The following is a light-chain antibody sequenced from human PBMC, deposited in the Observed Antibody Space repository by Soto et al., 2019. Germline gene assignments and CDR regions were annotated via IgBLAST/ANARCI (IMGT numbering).Light chain of an antibody. CDR2: DAS. J-gene: IGKJ4*01. CDR1: QDISNY. V-gene: IGKV1-33*01. CDR3: QQYDNLPLT. Sequence: DIQMTQSPSSLSASVGDRVTITCQASQDISNYLNWYQQKPGKAPKLLIYDASNLETGVPSRFSGSGSGTDFTFTISSLQPEAIATYYSQQYDNLPLTFGGGTKVEIK.